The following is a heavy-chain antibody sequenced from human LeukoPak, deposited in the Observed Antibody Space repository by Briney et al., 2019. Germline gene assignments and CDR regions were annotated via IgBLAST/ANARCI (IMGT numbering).Heavy chain of an antibody. Sequence: GASVKVSCKASGGTFSSYAISWVRQAPGQGLEWMGGIIPIFGTANYAQKFQGRVTITADESTSTAYMELSSLRSEDTAVYYCARDGDPTVVIGPNWFDPWGQGTLVTVSS. CDR3: ARDGDPTVVIGPNWFDP. CDR2: IIPIFGTA. J-gene: IGHJ5*02. CDR1: GGTFSSYA. D-gene: IGHD4-23*01. V-gene: IGHV1-69*13.